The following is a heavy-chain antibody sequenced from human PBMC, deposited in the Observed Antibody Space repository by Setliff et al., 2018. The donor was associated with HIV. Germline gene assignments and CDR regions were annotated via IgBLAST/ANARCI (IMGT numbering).Heavy chain of an antibody. CDR1: GYSFTGYY. CDR2: INPNSGDI. J-gene: IGHJ5*02. V-gene: IGHV1-2*02. Sequence: GASVKVSCKASGYSFTGYYMHWVRKAPGQGLEWMGWINPNSGDIKYAQRFQGRVTMTRDTSTNTAYMELNSLTSDDTAVYYCARDLVVVAPYYCFDPWGQGTLVTVSS. D-gene: IGHD2-15*01. CDR3: ARDLVVVAPYYCFDP.